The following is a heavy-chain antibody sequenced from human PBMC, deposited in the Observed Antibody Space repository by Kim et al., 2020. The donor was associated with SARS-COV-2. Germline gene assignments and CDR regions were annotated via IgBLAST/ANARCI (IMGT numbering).Heavy chain of an antibody. Sequence: ADSGEGRFTISRDNAKNSLYLKMNSLGAEETAVYYCAGHYGSGSAYFDYWGQGTLVTVSS. CDR3: AGHYGSGSAYFDY. J-gene: IGHJ4*02. V-gene: IGHV3-21*01. D-gene: IGHD3-10*01.